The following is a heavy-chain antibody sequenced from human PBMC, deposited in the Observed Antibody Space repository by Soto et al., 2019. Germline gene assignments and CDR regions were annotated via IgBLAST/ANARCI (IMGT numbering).Heavy chain of an antibody. D-gene: IGHD6-13*01. CDR1: GFTFIDYY. CDR2: ISSSSSYT. CDR3: ARGGIAAAGTSIDY. V-gene: IGHV3-11*06. Sequence: WGSLRLSCAASGFTFIDYYIIFIRHSPVKGLEWVSYISSSSSYTNYADSVKGRFTISRDNAKNSLYLQMNSLRAEDTAVYYCARGGIAAAGTSIDYWGQGTLVTVSS. J-gene: IGHJ4*02.